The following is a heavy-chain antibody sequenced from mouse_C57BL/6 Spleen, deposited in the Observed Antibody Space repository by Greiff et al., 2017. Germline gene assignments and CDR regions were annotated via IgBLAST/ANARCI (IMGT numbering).Heavy chain of an antibody. Sequence: QVQLKESGPELVKPGASVKISCKASGYSFTSYYIHWVKQRPGQGLEWIGWIYPGSGNTKYNEKFKGKATLTADTSSSTAYMQLSSLTSEDSAVYYCARRSGYPYYFDYWGQGTTLTVAS. D-gene: IGHD3-2*02. CDR3: ARRSGYPYYFDY. CDR1: GYSFTSYY. V-gene: IGHV1-66*01. CDR2: IYPGSGNT. J-gene: IGHJ2*01.